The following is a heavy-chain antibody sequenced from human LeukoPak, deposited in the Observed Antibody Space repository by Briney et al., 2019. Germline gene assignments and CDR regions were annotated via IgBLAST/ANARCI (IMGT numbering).Heavy chain of an antibody. J-gene: IGHJ4*02. Sequence: GGSLRLSCAASGFTVSSNYMRWVRQAPGKGLEGVSVIYRCGRKYYADPGKGRLTISRENYKADSPSPETIPRTRSITMVRGVIIYPDYWGQGTLVTVSS. CDR2: IYRCGRK. CDR1: GFTVSSNY. D-gene: IGHD3-10*01. V-gene: IGHV3-66*03. CDR3: VIIYPDY.